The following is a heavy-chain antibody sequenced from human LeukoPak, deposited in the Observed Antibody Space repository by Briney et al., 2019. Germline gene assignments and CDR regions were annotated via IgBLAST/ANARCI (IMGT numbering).Heavy chain of an antibody. CDR1: GFTFSSYS. V-gene: IGHV3-21*03. J-gene: IGHJ6*02. D-gene: IGHD3-3*01. Sequence: GGSLRLSCAASGFTFSSYSMNWVRQAPGKGLEWVSSISSSSSYIYYAYSVKRRFTISRDNSKNTLYLQMNSLRAEDTAVYYCARERYDFWSGYYSGMDVWGQGTTVTVSS. CDR3: ARERYDFWSGYYSGMDV. CDR2: ISSSSSYI.